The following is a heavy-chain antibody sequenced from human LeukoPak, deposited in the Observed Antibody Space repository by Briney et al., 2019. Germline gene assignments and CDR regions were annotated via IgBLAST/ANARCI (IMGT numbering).Heavy chain of an antibody. CDR2: ISSSGSTK. CDR1: GFTFSRFW. CDR3: ARDGVLRHFDWLYYFDY. D-gene: IGHD3-9*01. J-gene: IGHJ4*02. Sequence: GGSLRLSCAASGFTFSRFWMTWVRQAPGKGLEWVSYISSSGSTKYYADSVKGRFTISRDNAKNSLYLQMNSLRAEDTAVYYCARDGVLRHFDWLYYFDYWGQGTLVTVSS. V-gene: IGHV3-48*04.